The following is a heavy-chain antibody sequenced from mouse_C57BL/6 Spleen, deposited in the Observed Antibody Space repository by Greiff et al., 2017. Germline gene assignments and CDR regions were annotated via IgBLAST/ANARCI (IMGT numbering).Heavy chain of an antibody. J-gene: IGHJ2*01. CDR2: ISDGGSYT. Sequence: EVQLVESGGGLVKPGGSLKLSCAASGFTFSSYAMSWVRQTPEKGLEWVATISDGGSYTYYPDNVKGRFTISRDNAKNNLYLQMSNLKSEDTDMYYCARDRGRNYFDYWGQGTTLTVSS. CDR3: ARDRGRNYFDY. D-gene: IGHD3-1*01. CDR1: GFTFSSYA. V-gene: IGHV5-4*01.